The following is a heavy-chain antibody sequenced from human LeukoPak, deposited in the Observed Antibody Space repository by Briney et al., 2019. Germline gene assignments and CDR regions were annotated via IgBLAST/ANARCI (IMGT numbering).Heavy chain of an antibody. CDR1: GFTFSNSG. Sequence: GGSLRLSCAASGFTFSNSGMHWVRQAPGRGLEWVAFIRSDGSNKYDADSVKGRFTISRDNSKNTLYLQMSSLRAEDTALYYCAKTAAAGTGGRKNWFDPWGQGTLVTVSS. J-gene: IGHJ5*02. D-gene: IGHD6-13*01. V-gene: IGHV3-30*02. CDR3: AKTAAAGTGGRKNWFDP. CDR2: IRSDGSNK.